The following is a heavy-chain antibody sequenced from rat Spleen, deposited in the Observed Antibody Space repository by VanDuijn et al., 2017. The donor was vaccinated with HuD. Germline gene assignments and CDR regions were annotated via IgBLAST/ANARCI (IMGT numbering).Heavy chain of an antibody. CDR3: ARHLREASGVMDA. J-gene: IGHJ4*01. V-gene: IGHV2-43*01. CDR1: GFSLTNFH. D-gene: IGHD4-3*01. CDR2: IWAGGST. Sequence: QVQLKESGPGLVQPSQTLSLTCTVSGFSLTNFHVTWVRQPPGKGLEWVGVIWAGGSTAYNSLLKSRLSISRDTSKSQVLLKMNSLQPEDTGTYYCARHLREASGVMDAWGQGASVTVSS.